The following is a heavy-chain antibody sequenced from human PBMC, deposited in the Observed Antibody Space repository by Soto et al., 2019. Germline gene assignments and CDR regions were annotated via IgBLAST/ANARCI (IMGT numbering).Heavy chain of an antibody. Sequence: EMQLLESGGGLVQAGGSLSLSCAASGFTVSSYALNWVRQAPGKGLEWVSGISASTYYADSVKGRFTISRDTSKNTLYLQMTSLRAEDTAIYFCAIRMYSTRWYYLHYWGQGTLITVSS. CDR1: GFTVSSYA. CDR3: AIRMYSTRWYYLHY. D-gene: IGHD6-13*01. J-gene: IGHJ4*02. CDR2: ISAST. V-gene: IGHV3-23*01.